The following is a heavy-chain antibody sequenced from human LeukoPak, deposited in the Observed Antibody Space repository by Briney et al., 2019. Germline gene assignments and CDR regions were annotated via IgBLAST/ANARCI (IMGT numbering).Heavy chain of an antibody. Sequence: PGGSLRLSCSASGFTVSYNYVSCVRQAPGKGLEWVSVIYSGGGTYYADSVKGRFTISRDNSKNTVYLQMNSLRAEDTAVYYCAARYDRRGSLGYWGQGTLVTVS. V-gene: IGHV3-53*01. D-gene: IGHD3-22*01. CDR3: AARYDRRGSLGY. CDR2: IYSGGGT. J-gene: IGHJ4*02. CDR1: GFTVSYNY.